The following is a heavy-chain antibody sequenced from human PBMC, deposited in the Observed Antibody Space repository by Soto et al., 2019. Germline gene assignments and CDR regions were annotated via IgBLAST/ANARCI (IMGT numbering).Heavy chain of an antibody. CDR1: GGSISSGGYS. V-gene: IGHV4-30-2*01. Sequence: SETLSLTCAVSGGSISSGGYSWSWIRQPPGKGLEWIGYIYHSGSTYYNPSLKSRVTISVDRSKNQFSLKLSSVTAADTAVYYCARAYDSSGPHVPGYWGQGTLVTVSS. CDR3: ARAYDSSGPHVPGY. CDR2: IYHSGST. J-gene: IGHJ4*02. D-gene: IGHD3-22*01.